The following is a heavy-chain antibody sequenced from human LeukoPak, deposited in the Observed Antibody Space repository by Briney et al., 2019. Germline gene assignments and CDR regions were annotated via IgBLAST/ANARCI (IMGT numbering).Heavy chain of an antibody. D-gene: IGHD2-21*01. CDR2: INHSGST. CDR1: GGSFSGYY. CDR3: ARDYIPHPMDA. J-gene: IGHJ6*03. V-gene: IGHV4-34*01. Sequence: SETLSLTCAVYGGSFSGYYWSWIRQPPGKGLEWIGEINHSGSTNYNPSLKSRVTISVDTSKNQISLKLSSVTAADTAVYYCARDYIPHPMDAWGIGTTVTVSS.